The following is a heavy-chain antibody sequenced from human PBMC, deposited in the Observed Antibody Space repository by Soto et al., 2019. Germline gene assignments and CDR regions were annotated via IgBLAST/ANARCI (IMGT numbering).Heavy chain of an antibody. CDR1: GGSISSSY. CDR2: IYDSGST. J-gene: IGHJ4*01. CDR3: VRGSHTIWPAY. D-gene: IGHD2-2*01. V-gene: IGHV4-59*08. Sequence: PSEILSLTCTVSGGSISSSYWNWIRQPPGKGLEWIGYIYDSGSTYYNSSLKSRVSMSVDTSKNQFSLKLSSVTAADTAVYYCVRGSHTIWPAYWGRETQVPVS.